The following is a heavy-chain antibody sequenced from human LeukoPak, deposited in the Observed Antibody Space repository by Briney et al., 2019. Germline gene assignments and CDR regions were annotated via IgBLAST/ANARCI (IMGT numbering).Heavy chain of an antibody. Sequence: PGGSLRLSCAASGFTFSDYYMTWIRQTPREGLEWVSYISTSATITNYADSLKGRFTVSRDDAKNSLYLQLNGLRAEDTAIYYCARLGGAGWANDYWGQGTLVTVSS. V-gene: IGHV3-11*01. J-gene: IGHJ4*02. CDR3: ARLGGAGWANDY. D-gene: IGHD6-19*01. CDR1: GFTFSDYY. CDR2: ISTSATIT.